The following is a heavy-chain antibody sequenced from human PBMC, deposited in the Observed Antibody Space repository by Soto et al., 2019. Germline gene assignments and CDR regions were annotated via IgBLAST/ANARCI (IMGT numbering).Heavy chain of an antibody. Sequence: XETLSLTCSVSGASISSYYWSWFRQAPGKGLEYIGYIHNGERTNYNPSLESRVTISADTSKNQFSLRLSSVTAADTAMYYCSYGDSPGPIDHWGQGTLVTVSS. J-gene: IGHJ4*02. D-gene: IGHD4-17*01. CDR3: SYGDSPGPIDH. CDR2: IHNGERT. V-gene: IGHV4-59*01. CDR1: GASISSYY.